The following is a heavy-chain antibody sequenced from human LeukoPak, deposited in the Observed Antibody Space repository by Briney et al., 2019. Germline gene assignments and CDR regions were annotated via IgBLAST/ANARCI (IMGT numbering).Heavy chain of an antibody. J-gene: IGHJ4*02. CDR2: ISGSGSRT. Sequence: GGSLRLSCAASGFTFSTYAMNWVRQAPGKGLEWVSLISGSGSRTHYADSVKGRFTISRDNSKNTLYLQMNSLRAEDTAVYYCARGRRTPLVDTNTKSWIDYWGQGTLVTVSS. CDR1: GFTFSTYA. V-gene: IGHV3-23*01. CDR3: ARGRRTPLVDTNTKSWIDY. D-gene: IGHD1-26*01.